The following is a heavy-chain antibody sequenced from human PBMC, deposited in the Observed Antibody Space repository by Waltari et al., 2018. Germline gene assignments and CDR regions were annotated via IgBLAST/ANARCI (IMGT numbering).Heavy chain of an antibody. D-gene: IGHD3-10*01. V-gene: IGHV4-34*01. CDR1: GGSFSGYY. CDR3: ARGRRGNPYYYGSGSYYSSYYYYGMDV. CDR2: INHSGST. J-gene: IGHJ6*02. Sequence: QVQLQQWGAGLLKPSETLSLTCAVYGGSFSGYYWSWIRQPPGKGLEWLGEINHSGSTNYNPSLKSRVTISVDTSKNRFSLKLSSVTAADTAVYYCARGRRGNPYYYGSGSYYSSYYYYGMDVWGQGTTVTVSS.